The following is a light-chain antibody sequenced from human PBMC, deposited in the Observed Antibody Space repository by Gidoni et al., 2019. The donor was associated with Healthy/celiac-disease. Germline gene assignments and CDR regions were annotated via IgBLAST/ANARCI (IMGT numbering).Light chain of an antibody. J-gene: IGKJ1*01. V-gene: IGKV3-11*01. CDR2: DAS. CDR1: QSVSSY. CDR3: QQRSNWRT. Sequence: EIVLTQSPATLSLSPGERATLSCSASQSVSSYLAWYQQKPGQAPRLLIYDASNRATGIPARFSGSGSGTDFTLTISSLEPEDFAVYYCQQRSNWRTFGQXTKVEIK.